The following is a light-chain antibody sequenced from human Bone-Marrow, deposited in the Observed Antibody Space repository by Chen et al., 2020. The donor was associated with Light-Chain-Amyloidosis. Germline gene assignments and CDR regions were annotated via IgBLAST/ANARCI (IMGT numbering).Light chain of an antibody. J-gene: IGLJ2*01. CDR2: EVS. CDR1: SSDVGGYNY. CDR3: NSYAGSHNFVV. Sequence: QSALTQSPSASGSPGQSVTISCTGTSSDVGGYNYVSWYQQHPGKAPKVMIYEVSKRPSGVPDRFSGYKSGNTASLTVSGLQAEDEADYYCNSYAGSHNFVVFGGGTKLTVL. V-gene: IGLV2-8*01.